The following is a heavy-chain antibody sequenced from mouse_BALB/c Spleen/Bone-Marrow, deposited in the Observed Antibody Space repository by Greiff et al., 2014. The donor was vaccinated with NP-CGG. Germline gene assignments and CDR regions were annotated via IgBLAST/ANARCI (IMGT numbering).Heavy chain of an antibody. CDR1: GFDFSRYW. CDR2: INPDSNTI. J-gene: IGHJ3*01. V-gene: IGHV4-1*02. Sequence: EVQLMESGGGLVQPGGSLKLSCAASGFDFSRYWMSWVRQAPGKGLEWIGEINPDSNTINYTPSLKDKFIISRDNAKNTLYLQMSKVRSEDTALYYCARLGYYGSYAYWGQGTLVTVSA. CDR3: ARLGYYGSYAY. D-gene: IGHD1-1*01.